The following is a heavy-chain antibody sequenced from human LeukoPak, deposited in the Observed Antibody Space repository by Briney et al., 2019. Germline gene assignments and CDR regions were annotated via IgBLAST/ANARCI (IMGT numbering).Heavy chain of an antibody. CDR3: ARGLRAYCGGDCYPFDY. J-gene: IGHJ4*02. CDR1: GYTFTSYG. CDR2: ISAYNGNT. V-gene: IGHV1-18*01. Sequence: ASVKVSCKASGYTFTSYGISWVRQAPGQGLEWMGWISAYNGNTNYAQKLQGRVTMTKDTSTSTAYMELRSLRSDDTAVYYCARGLRAYCGGDCYPFDYWGQGTLVTVSS. D-gene: IGHD2-21*02.